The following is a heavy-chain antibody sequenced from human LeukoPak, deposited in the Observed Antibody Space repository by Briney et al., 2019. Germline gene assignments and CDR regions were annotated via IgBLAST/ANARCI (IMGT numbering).Heavy chain of an antibody. J-gene: IGHJ6*02. CDR3: ARDVVAAFGDYYYGLDV. V-gene: IGHV3-11*04. D-gene: IGHD2-15*01. Sequence: GSLRLSCAASGFTFSDYYMSWIRQAPGKGLEWVSYISSSGSTTYYADSVKGRFTISRDNAKNSLYLQMNSLRAEGTAVYYCARDVVAAFGDYYYGLDVWGQGTTVTVSS. CDR1: GFTFSDYY. CDR2: ISSSGSTT.